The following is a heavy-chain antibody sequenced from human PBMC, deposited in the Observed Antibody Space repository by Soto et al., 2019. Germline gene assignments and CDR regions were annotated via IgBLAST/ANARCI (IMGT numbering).Heavy chain of an antibody. CDR1: GLTFSSYC. V-gene: IGHV3-74*01. CDR2: INSDGSST. J-gene: IGHJ6*02. Sequence: VGSLRLSCAASGLTFSSYCMHWVRQAPGKGLVWVSRINSDGSSTSYADSVKGRFTISRDNAKNTLYLQMNSLRAEDTAVYYCARVPSSSSAGSHYGMDVWGQGTTVTVSS. CDR3: ARVPSSSSAGSHYGMDV. D-gene: IGHD6-6*01.